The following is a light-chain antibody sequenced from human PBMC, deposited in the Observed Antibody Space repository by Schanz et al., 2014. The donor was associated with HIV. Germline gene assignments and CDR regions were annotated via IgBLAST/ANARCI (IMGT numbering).Light chain of an antibody. CDR3: QQYDNLPIT. J-gene: IGKJ4*01. CDR2: DAS. Sequence: IQMTQSPSTLSASVGDRVTITCQASQDISNYLNWYQQKPGKAPKLLIYDASNLETGVPSRFSGSGSGTDFTFTISSLQPEDFATYYCQQYDNLPITFGGGTKVEIK. CDR1: QDISNY. V-gene: IGKV1-33*01.